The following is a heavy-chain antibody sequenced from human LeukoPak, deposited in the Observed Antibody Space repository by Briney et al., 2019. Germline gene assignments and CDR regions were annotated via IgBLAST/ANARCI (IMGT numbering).Heavy chain of an antibody. CDR2: ISGSGGST. D-gene: IGHD2-2*01. V-gene: IGHV3-23*01. Sequence: PGGSLRLSCAASGFTFSSYAMSWVRQAPGKGLEWVSAISGSGGSTYYADSVKGRFTISRDNSKNTLYLQMNSLRAEDTAVYYCAKVGIVVVPAASYYLDYWGQGTLVTVSS. J-gene: IGHJ4*02. CDR3: AKVGIVVVPAASYYLDY. CDR1: GFTFSSYA.